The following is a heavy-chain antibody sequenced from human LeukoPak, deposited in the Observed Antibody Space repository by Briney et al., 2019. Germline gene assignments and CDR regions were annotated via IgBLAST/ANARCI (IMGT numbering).Heavy chain of an antibody. Sequence: GGSLRLSCAASGFTFSSYAMNWVRQAPGKGLEWVSGISAGGGVKDYTDSVKGRFTISRDSSKNTLSLQMNSLGAEDTAVYFCAGSGAGEDYFDYWGQGTLVTVSS. CDR2: ISAGGGVK. V-gene: IGHV3-23*01. CDR3: AGSGAGEDYFDY. CDR1: GFTFSSYA. J-gene: IGHJ4*02. D-gene: IGHD3-10*01.